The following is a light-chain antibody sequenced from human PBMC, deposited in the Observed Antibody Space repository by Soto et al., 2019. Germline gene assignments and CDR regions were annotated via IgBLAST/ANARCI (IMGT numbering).Light chain of an antibody. CDR1: QGISCW. Sequence: DIQMTQSPSSVSSSVGDRVTITCRASQGISCWLDWYQQKPGKAPKLLIYAASSLQTGVPSTFSGSGSGTDFTLTISSLQPEDFASYYCQPANSFPLTFGGGTKVEIK. CDR2: AAS. CDR3: QPANSFPLT. J-gene: IGKJ4*01. V-gene: IGKV1-12*01.